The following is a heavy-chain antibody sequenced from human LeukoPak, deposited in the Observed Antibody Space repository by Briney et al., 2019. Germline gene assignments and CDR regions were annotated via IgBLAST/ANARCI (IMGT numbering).Heavy chain of an antibody. J-gene: IGHJ5*02. D-gene: IGHD3-22*01. CDR3: AKAGGYYDSSGLRWFDP. CDR2: ISPSGGST. Sequence: ASVKVSCKAFGYTFTSNYMHWVRQAPGQGPEWMGVISPSGGSTTYAQKFQGRVTLTRDMSTSTDYLELSSLRSEDTAVYYCAKAGGYYDSSGLRWFDPWGQGTLVTVSS. CDR1: GYTFTSNY. V-gene: IGHV1-46*01.